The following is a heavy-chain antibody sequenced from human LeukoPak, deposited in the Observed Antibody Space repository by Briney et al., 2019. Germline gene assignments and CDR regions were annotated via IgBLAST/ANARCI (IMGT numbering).Heavy chain of an antibody. V-gene: IGHV3-23*01. CDR3: AKDRGLLWFGESHWFDP. Sequence: GGSLRLSCAASGFTFSSYSMNWVRQAPGKGLEWVSAISGSGGSTYYADSVKGRFTISRDNSKNTLYLQMNSLRAEDTAVYYCAKDRGLLWFGESHWFDPWGQGTLVTVSS. CDR1: GFTFSSYS. J-gene: IGHJ5*02. CDR2: ISGSGGST. D-gene: IGHD3-10*01.